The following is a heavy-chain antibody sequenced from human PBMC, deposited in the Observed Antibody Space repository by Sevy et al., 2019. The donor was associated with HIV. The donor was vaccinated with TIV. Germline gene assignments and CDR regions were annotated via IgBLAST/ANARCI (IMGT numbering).Heavy chain of an antibody. CDR1: GYTLTEFS. CDR3: ATDTTGYHSTLDY. Sequence: ASVKVSCKVCGYTLTEFSIHWVRQAPGKGLEWMGGFDPGDGDAETPYAQKFRDRLTMTADTSTDTVYMELSSLRSEDTAVYYCATDTTGYHSTLDYWGQGTLVTVSS. CDR2: FDPGDGDAET. V-gene: IGHV1-24*01. J-gene: IGHJ4*02. D-gene: IGHD3-9*01.